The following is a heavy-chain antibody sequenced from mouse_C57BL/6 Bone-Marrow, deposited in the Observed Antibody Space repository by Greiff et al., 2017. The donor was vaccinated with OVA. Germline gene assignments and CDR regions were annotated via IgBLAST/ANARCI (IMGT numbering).Heavy chain of an antibody. J-gene: IGHJ4*01. CDR2: IWRGGST. V-gene: IGHV2-5*01. Sequence: VQLVESGPGLVQPSQSLSITCTVSGFSLTSYGVHWVRQSPGKGLEWLGVIWRGGSTDYNAAFMSRLSITKDNSKSQVFFKMNSLQADDTAIYYCAKGGSGYGYYAMDYWGQGTSVTVSS. D-gene: IGHD3-2*02. CDR1: GFSLTSYG. CDR3: AKGGSGYGYYAMDY.